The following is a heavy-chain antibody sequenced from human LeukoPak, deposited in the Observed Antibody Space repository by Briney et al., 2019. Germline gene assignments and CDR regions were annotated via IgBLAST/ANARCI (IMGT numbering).Heavy chain of an antibody. CDR2: ISSSGSTI. J-gene: IGHJ4*02. D-gene: IGHD5-12*01. CDR1: GFTFSSYE. Sequence: GGSLRLSCAASGFTFSSYEMNWVRQAPGKGLEWVSYISSSGSTIYYADSVKGRFTISRDNAKNSLYLQMNSLRAEDTAVYYCARGEDLDSGYDLGNYWGQGTLVTVSS. V-gene: IGHV3-48*03. CDR3: ARGEDLDSGYDLGNY.